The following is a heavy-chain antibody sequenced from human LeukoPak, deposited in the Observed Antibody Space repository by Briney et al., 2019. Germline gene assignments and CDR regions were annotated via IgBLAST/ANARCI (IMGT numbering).Heavy chain of an antibody. D-gene: IGHD6-13*01. V-gene: IGHV1-69*13. CDR1: GGTFSSYA. CDR3: ARDWAHSKIAAAQLNYYYYYMDV. Sequence: ASVKVSCKASGGTFSSYAISWVRQAPGQGLEWMGGIIPIFGTANYAQKFQGRVTITADESTSTAYMELSSLRSEDTAVYYCARDWAHSKIAAAQLNYYYYYMDVWGKGTTVTVSS. J-gene: IGHJ6*03. CDR2: IIPIFGTA.